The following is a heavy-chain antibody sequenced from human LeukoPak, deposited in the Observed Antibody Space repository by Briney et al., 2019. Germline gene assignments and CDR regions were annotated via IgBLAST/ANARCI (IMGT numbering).Heavy chain of an antibody. Sequence: GGSLRLSCAVSGFTFSNYWMYWVRQGPGKGLVWVSRLNGDGDYTNYEDSVKGRFTISRDNAKNTLYLQMNSLRAEDTAVYYCARDGKPDYYDSSGYDYFDYWGQGTLVTVSS. CDR1: GFTFSNYW. J-gene: IGHJ4*02. D-gene: IGHD3-22*01. V-gene: IGHV3-74*01. CDR3: ARDGKPDYYDSSGYDYFDY. CDR2: LNGDGDYT.